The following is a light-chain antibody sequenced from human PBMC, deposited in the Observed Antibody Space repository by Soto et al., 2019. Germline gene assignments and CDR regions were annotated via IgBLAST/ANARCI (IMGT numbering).Light chain of an antibody. CDR3: QQYGNSPFT. CDR2: ATS. V-gene: IGKV1-27*01. Sequence: DIQLTQSPSSLSASVGDRVTLTCLASQGIRHYLAWYQQKPGKGPTLLIHATSNLQIGVPSRFSGSGSGTDFTLTISRLEPEDFVVYYCQQYGNSPFTFGQGTRLEIK. J-gene: IGKJ5*01. CDR1: QGIRHY.